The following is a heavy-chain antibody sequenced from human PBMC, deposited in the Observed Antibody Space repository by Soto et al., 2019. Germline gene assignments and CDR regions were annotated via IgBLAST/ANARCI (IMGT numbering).Heavy chain of an antibody. CDR2: INAGNGNT. Sequence: GASVKVSCKASGYNFTSYAMHWVRQAPGQRLEWMGWINAGNGNTKYSRKFHGRVTITRDTSAITAYMELSSLRSEDTAVYYCARYRYFDFWSGYYTRIWFDPWGQGTLVTFSS. J-gene: IGHJ5*02. V-gene: IGHV1-3*01. CDR1: GYNFTSYA. CDR3: ARYRYFDFWSGYYTRIWFDP. D-gene: IGHD3-3*01.